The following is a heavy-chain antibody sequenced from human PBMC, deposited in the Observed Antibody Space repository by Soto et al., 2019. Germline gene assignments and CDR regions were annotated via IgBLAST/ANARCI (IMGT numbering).Heavy chain of an antibody. V-gene: IGHV4-30-4*01. Sequence: SETMSHTSTVSDGSISSGDYYWSWIRQPPGKGLEWIGYIYYSGSTYYNPSLKSRVTISVDTSKNQFSLKLSSVTAADTAVYYCARSPGDIVVVTATTYYFDYWGQGTLVTVSS. CDR3: ARSPGDIVVVTATTYYFDY. J-gene: IGHJ4*02. D-gene: IGHD2-21*02. CDR1: DGSISSGDYY. CDR2: IYYSGST.